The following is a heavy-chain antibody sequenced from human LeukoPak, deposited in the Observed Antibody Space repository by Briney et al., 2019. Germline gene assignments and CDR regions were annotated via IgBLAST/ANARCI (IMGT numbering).Heavy chain of an antibody. CDR2: IYPGDSDT. V-gene: IGHV5-51*01. CDR3: ARHLSPVQSRIAAAGLDY. J-gene: IGHJ4*02. Sequence: GESLKISCKGSGYSFTSYWIGWVRQMPGKGLEWMGIIYPGDSDTRYSPSFQGQVTISADKSISTAYLQWSSLKASDTAMYYCARHLSPVQSRIAAAGLDYWGQGTLVTVSS. CDR1: GYSFTSYW. D-gene: IGHD6-13*01.